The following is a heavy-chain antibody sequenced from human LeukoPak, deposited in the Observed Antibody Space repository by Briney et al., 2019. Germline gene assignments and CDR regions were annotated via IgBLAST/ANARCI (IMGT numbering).Heavy chain of an antibody. D-gene: IGHD6-19*01. CDR3: TRWDSAWCDY. Sequence: GGSLRLSCTASGFTFGDYAMSWVRQAPGKGLEWVGFIRSKAYGGTTEYAASVKGRFTISRDDSKSIAYLQMNGLKTEDTAVYYCTRWDSAWCDYWGQGTLVTVSS. CDR1: GFTFGDYA. J-gene: IGHJ4*02. CDR2: IRSKAYGGTT. V-gene: IGHV3-49*04.